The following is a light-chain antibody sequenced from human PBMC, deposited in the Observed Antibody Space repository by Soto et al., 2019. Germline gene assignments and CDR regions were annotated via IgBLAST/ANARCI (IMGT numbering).Light chain of an antibody. Sequence: DIQMTQSPSTLSASVGDRVTITCRASQSIGTWLAWYQQRPGKAPDLLIYDASSLQSGAPSRFSGSGSGTEFTITINSLQPEDFATYYCQQYNTYSSRAFGQGTKVEI. CDR1: QSIGTW. CDR2: DAS. CDR3: QQYNTYSSRA. V-gene: IGKV1-5*01. J-gene: IGKJ1*01.